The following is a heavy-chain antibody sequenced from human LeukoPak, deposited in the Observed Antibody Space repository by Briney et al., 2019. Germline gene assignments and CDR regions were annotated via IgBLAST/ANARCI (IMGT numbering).Heavy chain of an antibody. D-gene: IGHD5-24*01. J-gene: IGHJ4*02. CDR1: GGSISSSSYY. V-gene: IGHV4-61*05. CDR3: ARVQMATITFDY. CDR2: IYYSGST. Sequence: SETLSLTCTVSGGSISSSSYYWGWVRQPPGKGLEWIGYIYYSGSTNYNPSLKSRVTISVDTSKNQFSLKLSTVTAADTAVYYCARVQMATITFDYWGQGTLVTVSS.